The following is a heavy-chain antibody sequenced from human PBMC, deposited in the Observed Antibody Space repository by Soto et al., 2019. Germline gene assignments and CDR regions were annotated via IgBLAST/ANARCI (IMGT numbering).Heavy chain of an antibody. J-gene: IGHJ4*02. CDR3: RVVVVAATDY. CDR2: IKSKTDGGTT. Sequence: EVQLVESGGGLVKPGGSLRLSCAASGFTFSNAWMSWVRQAPGKGLGWVGRIKSKTDGGTTDYAAPVKGRITISRDDSKNTLYLQMNSLKTEDAAVYYCRVVVVAATDYWGQGTLVTVSS. V-gene: IGHV3-15*01. D-gene: IGHD2-15*01. CDR1: GFTFSNAW.